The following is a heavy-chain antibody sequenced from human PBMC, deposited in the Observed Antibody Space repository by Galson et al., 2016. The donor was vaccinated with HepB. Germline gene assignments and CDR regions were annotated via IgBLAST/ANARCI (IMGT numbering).Heavy chain of an antibody. D-gene: IGHD3-16*02. Sequence: PALVKPTQTLTLTCTFSGFSLTTSGVCVSWIRQPPGKALEWLALIDWDDGKYYSTSLKTRLTISKDTSKDQVVLTMTNMDPVDTATYYCARMLSSSNWFDPWGQGTLVTDSS. CDR2: IDWDDGK. V-gene: IGHV2-70*01. J-gene: IGHJ5*02. CDR1: GFSLTTSGVC. CDR3: ARMLSSSNWFDP.